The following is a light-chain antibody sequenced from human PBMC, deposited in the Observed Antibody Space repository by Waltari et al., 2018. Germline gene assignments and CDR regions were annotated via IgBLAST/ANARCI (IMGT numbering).Light chain of an antibody. Sequence: QSALTQPPSASGSPGQSVTISCTGTSSDVGGHNDVSWYQQHPAKAPKLMIYEVNKRPAGFPDRVSGSKSGNTASLTVSGLQAEDEADYYCSSYAGNNILLFGGGTQLTVL. CDR1: SSDVGGHND. V-gene: IGLV2-8*01. CDR3: SSYAGNNILL. CDR2: EVN. J-gene: IGLJ2*01.